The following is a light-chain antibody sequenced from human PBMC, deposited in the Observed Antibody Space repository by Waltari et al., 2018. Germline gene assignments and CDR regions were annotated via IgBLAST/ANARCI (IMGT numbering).Light chain of an antibody. J-gene: IGKJ1*01. CDR3: QQYNNYPWT. V-gene: IGKV1-5*03. CDR1: QSINSW. CDR2: KAS. Sequence: DIQMTQSPPTLSASVGDRVTITCRASQSINSWLAWYQQKPGKAPNLLIYKASSLESGVPSRFSGSASGTEFTLTISSLQPDYFATYYCQQYNNYPWTFGQGTKVEI.